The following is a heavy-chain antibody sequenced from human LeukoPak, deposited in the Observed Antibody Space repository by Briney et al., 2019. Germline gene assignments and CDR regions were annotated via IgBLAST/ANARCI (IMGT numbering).Heavy chain of an antibody. CDR3: ARSGCSSTSCYYYYYYYMDV. V-gene: IGHV4-59*01. J-gene: IGHJ6*03. CDR2: IYYSGST. D-gene: IGHD2-2*01. CDR1: GGSISSYY. Sequence: SETLSLTCTVSGGSISSYYWSWIRQPPGKGLEWIWYIYYSGSTNYNPSLKSRVTISVDTSKNQFSLKLSSVTAADTAVYYCARSGCSSTSCYYYYYYYMDVWGKGTTVTVSS.